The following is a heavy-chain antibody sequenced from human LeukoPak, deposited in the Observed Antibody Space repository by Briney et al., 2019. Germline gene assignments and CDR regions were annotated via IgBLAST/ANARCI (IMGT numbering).Heavy chain of an antibody. CDR2: INPNSGGT. CDR3: ARDTGVVRRDYYMDV. CDR1: GYTFTGYY. V-gene: IGHV1-2*02. J-gene: IGHJ6*03. Sequence: ASVKVSCKASGYTFTGYYMHWVRQAPGQGLEWMGWINPNSGGTNYAQKFQGRVTMTRDTSISTAYMELSRLRSDDTAVYYCARDTGVVRRDYYMDVWGKGTTVTISS. D-gene: IGHD3-10*01.